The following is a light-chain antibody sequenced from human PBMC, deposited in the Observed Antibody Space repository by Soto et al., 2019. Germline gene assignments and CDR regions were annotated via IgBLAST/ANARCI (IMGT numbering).Light chain of an antibody. CDR3: QHCYSKPRK. V-gene: IGKV1-39*01. CDR2: TAS. CDR1: QRIGNY. J-gene: IGKJ1*01. Sequence: DIQMTQFPSSLSVSVGDRVTITCRASQRIGNYLIWYQQKPEKAPRLLLYTASTLQRAVPSRFSGSGDGTKFTLTTTRPAPEDFATYFCQHCYSKPRKFGQGTKADSK.